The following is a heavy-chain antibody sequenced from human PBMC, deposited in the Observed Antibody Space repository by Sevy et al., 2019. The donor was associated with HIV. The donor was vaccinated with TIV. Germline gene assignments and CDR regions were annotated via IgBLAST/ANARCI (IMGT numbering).Heavy chain of an antibody. J-gene: IGHJ6*02. CDR3: ARAGGAKDYGMDV. CDR2: IYHSGTT. CDR1: GGSISSFY. Sequence: SETLSLTCTVPGGSISSFYWNWIRHSPGKGLEWIGYIYHSGTTSYNPSLKSRVTISVDTSNNQFSLRLTSVTAADTAIYYCARAGGAKDYGMDVWGQGTTVTVSS. V-gene: IGHV4-59*01. D-gene: IGHD3-10*01.